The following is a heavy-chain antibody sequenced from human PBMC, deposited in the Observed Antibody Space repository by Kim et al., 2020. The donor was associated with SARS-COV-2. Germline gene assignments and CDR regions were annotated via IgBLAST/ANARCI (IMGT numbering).Heavy chain of an antibody. CDR3: ARAGFGVVIIHFDS. J-gene: IGHJ4*02. Sequence: AGSVKGRSTISRANAKNSLFLQMNSLRAEDTAVYYCARAGFGVVIIHFDSWGQGTLVTVSS. V-gene: IGHV3-11*05. D-gene: IGHD3-3*01.